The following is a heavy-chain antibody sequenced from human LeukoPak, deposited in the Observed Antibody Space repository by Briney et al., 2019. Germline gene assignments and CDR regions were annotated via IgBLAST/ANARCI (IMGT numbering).Heavy chain of an antibody. CDR2: INPSGGST. CDR3: ARENAVYYDSSGYPRPFDY. D-gene: IGHD3-22*01. J-gene: IGHJ4*02. V-gene: IGHV1-46*01. CDR1: GYTFTSYY. Sequence: ASVKVSCKASGYTFTSYYMHWVRQAPGQGLEWMGIINPSGGSTSYAQKFQGRVTMTRDTSTSTVYMELSSLGSEDTAVYYCARENAVYYDSSGYPRPFDYWGQGTLVTVSS.